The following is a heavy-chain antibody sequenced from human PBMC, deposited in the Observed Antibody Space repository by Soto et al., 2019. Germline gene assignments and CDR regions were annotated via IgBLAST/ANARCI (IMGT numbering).Heavy chain of an antibody. J-gene: IGHJ4*02. CDR1: GYTFTNYY. V-gene: IGHV1-46*01. CDR3: ARGGPDLATIGSVDH. CDR2: IHYSGATP. D-gene: IGHD3-16*01. Sequence: QVQLVQSGAEVKRPGASVKVSCKASGYTFTNYYMHCVRQAPGQGLEWMGVIHYSGATPTYAQKFQGRVTMVRDPSASTVYVELSSLTSEDTVVYYCARGGPDLATIGSVDHWGQGTLVTGSS.